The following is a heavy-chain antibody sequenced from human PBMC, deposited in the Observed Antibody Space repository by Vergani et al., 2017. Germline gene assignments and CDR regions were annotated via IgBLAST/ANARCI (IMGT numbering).Heavy chain of an antibody. CDR1: GFTFNHYA. V-gene: IGHV3-23*01. J-gene: IGHJ6*02. Sequence: EVHLLESGGDLVQPGGSLRLSCAASGFTFNHYAMNWVRQAPGKGLEWVSGISGSGGSTYYAGSVKGRFTISRDSSKTTLYLQMNSLSAGDTAVYYCAKTNPRYSGYDYLYYYNAMDVCGQGTTVTVAS. D-gene: IGHD5-12*01. CDR3: AKTNPRYSGYDYLYYYNAMDV. CDR2: ISGSGGST.